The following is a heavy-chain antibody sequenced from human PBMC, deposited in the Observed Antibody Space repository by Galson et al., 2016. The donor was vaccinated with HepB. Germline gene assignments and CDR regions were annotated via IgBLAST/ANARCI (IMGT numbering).Heavy chain of an antibody. CDR3: TRTGLGDFDY. Sequence: SLRLSCAASGFILGDYYMDWVRQAPGKGLEWVGRTRNRARSYTTDYVASVKGRFTILRDNSRGSVFLHMNGLKPEDAAIYYCTRTGLGDFDYWGLGTLVTVSS. V-gene: IGHV3-72*01. CDR2: TRNRARSYTT. J-gene: IGHJ4*02. CDR1: GFILGDYY.